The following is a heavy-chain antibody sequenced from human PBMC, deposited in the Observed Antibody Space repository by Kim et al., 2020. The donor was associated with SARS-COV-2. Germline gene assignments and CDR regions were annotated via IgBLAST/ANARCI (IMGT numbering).Heavy chain of an antibody. J-gene: IGHJ5*02. CDR2: IYWDDDK. D-gene: IGHD6-13*01. Sequence: SGPTLVNPTQTLTLTCTFSGFSLSTSGVGVGWIRQPPGKALEWLALIYWDDDKRYSPSLKSRLTITKDTSKNQVVLTMTNMDPVDTATYYCAHRRGGYSSSWYGGFDPWGQGTLVTVSS. V-gene: IGHV2-5*02. CDR3: AHRRGGYSSSWYGGFDP. CDR1: GFSLSTSGVG.